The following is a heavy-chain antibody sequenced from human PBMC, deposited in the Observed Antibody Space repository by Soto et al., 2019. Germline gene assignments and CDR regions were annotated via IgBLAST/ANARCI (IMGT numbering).Heavy chain of an antibody. CDR1: GGTFSSYA. J-gene: IGHJ3*01. CDR3: AREGGDYYDTQVMVRVFAS. CDR2: IIPIFGTA. D-gene: IGHD3-22*01. Sequence: AVQVSCKASGGTFSSYAISWVRQAPGQGLEWMGGIIPIFGTANYAQKFQGRVTITADESTSTAYMELSSLRSEDTAVYYCAREGGDYYDTQVMVRVFASWGKGTMVTV. V-gene: IGHV1-69*13.